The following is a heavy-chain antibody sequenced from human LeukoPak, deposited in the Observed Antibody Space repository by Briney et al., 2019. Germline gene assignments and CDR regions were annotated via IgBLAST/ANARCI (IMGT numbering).Heavy chain of an antibody. J-gene: IGHJ3*02. CDR2: IYTSGST. D-gene: IGHD5-18*01. V-gene: IGHV4-61*02. CDR3: ARDLRGGYSYGYLNTNSKERDDYGDYDTLRDAFDI. Sequence: SSQTLSLTCTVSGGSISSGSYYWSWIRQPAGKGLEWIGRIYTSGSTNYNPSLKSRVTISVDTSKNQFSLKLSSVTAADTAVYYCARDLRGGYSYGYLNTNSKERDDYGDYDTLRDAFDIWGQGTMVTVSS. CDR1: GGSISSGSYY.